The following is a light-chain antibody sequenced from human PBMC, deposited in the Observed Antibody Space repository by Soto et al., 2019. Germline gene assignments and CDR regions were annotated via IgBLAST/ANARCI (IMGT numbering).Light chain of an antibody. Sequence: VLTQSPSTLSLTPGERVTFSCRASQNVNNFLAWYQQKPGQAPRLLIYDASNRATGIPARFSGSGSGTDFTLTISSLESEDFAIYYCQQRSNWPTFGQRARLEI. J-gene: IGKJ5*01. CDR3: QQRSNWPT. V-gene: IGKV3-11*01. CDR2: DAS. CDR1: QNVNNF.